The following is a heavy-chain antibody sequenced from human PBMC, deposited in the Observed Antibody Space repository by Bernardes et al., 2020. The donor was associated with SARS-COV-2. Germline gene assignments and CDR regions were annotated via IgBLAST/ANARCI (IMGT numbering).Heavy chain of an antibody. Sequence: GGSLRLSCVASGFTFSKNAMTWVRQVLGKGLEWVSAISAIGGSTYYAESVKGRFTISRDNSRNTLYLEMNSLRAEDTAVYYCSKNAKYSSSSMEVWGQGTTVTVS. V-gene: IGHV3-23*01. CDR3: SKNAKYSSSSMEV. CDR1: GFTFSKNA. CDR2: ISAIGGST. J-gene: IGHJ6*02. D-gene: IGHD6-6*01.